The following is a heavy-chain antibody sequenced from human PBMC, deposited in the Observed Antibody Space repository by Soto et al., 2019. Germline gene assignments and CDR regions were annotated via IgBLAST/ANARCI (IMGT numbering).Heavy chain of an antibody. CDR3: ARDASYYYDSSGYPENNWFDP. V-gene: IGHV3-30-3*01. D-gene: IGHD3-22*01. CDR2: ISYDGSNK. CDR1: GFTFSSYA. J-gene: IGHJ5*02. Sequence: GGSLRLSCAASGFTFSSYAMHWVRQAPGKGLEWVAVISYDGSNKYYADSVKGRFTISRDNSKNTLYLQMNSLRAEDTAVYYCARDASYYYDSSGYPENNWFDPWGQGTLVTVSS.